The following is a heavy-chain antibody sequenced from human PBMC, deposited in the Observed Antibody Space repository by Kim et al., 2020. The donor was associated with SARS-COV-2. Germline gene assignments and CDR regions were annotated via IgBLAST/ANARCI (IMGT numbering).Heavy chain of an antibody. CDR3: AKDKSFILGSGWYFDY. CDR2: ISGSGGST. CDR1: GFTFSSYA. D-gene: IGHD6-19*01. J-gene: IGHJ4*02. V-gene: IGHV3-23*01. Sequence: GGSLRLSCAASGFTFSSYAMSWVRQAPGKGLEWVSAISGSGGSTYYADSVKGRFTISRDNSKNTLYLQMNSLRAEDTAVYYCAKDKSFILGSGWYFDYWGQGTLVTVSS.